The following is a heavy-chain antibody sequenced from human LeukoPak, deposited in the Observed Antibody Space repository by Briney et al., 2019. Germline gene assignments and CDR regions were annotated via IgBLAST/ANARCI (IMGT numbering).Heavy chain of an antibody. D-gene: IGHD4-17*01. CDR1: GFTFSSYG. Sequence: GGSLRLSCAASGFTFSSYGMHWVRQAPGKGLKWVAFISYDGSNKYYADSVKGRFTISRDTSKNTLYLQMNSLRAEDTAVYSCAKDHDYGDYAVDYWGQGTLVTVSS. J-gene: IGHJ4*02. CDR3: AKDHDYGDYAVDY. V-gene: IGHV3-30*18. CDR2: ISYDGSNK.